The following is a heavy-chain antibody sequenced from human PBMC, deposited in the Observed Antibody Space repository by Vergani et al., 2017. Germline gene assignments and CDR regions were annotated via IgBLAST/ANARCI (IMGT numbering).Heavy chain of an antibody. CDR1: GGSISSHY. Sequence: QVQLQESGPGLVKPSETLSLTCTVSGGSISSHYWSWIRQPPGKGLEWIGYIYYSGSTNYNPSLKSPVTISVDTSKNQFSLKQSAVTAADTAVYYCARKTSGYSYVDAFDIWGQGTMVTVSS. D-gene: IGHD5-18*01. V-gene: IGHV4-59*11. CDR2: IYYSGST. CDR3: ARKTSGYSYVDAFDI. J-gene: IGHJ3*02.